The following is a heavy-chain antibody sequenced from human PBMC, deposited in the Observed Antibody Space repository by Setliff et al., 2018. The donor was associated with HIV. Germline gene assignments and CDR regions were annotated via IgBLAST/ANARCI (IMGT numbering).Heavy chain of an antibody. CDR1: GGSISSSSYY. CDR3: ARQSRITMVRGVYGAGDYYMDV. D-gene: IGHD3-10*01. CDR2: IYYSGSP. J-gene: IGHJ6*03. Sequence: SETLSLTCTVPGGSISSSSYYWGWIRQPPGKGLEWIGSIYYSGSPYYNPSLKSRVTISVDTSRHQFSLKLSSVTAADTAVHYCARQSRITMVRGVYGAGDYYMDVWGKGTTVTVSS. V-gene: IGHV4-39*01.